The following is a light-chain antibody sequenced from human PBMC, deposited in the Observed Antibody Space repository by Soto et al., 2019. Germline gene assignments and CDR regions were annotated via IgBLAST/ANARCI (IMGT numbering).Light chain of an antibody. CDR1: SSDIGGYNY. V-gene: IGLV2-8*01. CDR3: SSYAGSNNLGV. Sequence: QSALTQPPSASGSPGQSVTISCTVTSSDIGGYNYVSWYQHHPGKAPKVMIYEVSKRPSGVPDRFSGSKSGNTASLTVSGLQPEDEADYYCSSYAGSNNLGVFGGGTKLTVL. J-gene: IGLJ3*02. CDR2: EVS.